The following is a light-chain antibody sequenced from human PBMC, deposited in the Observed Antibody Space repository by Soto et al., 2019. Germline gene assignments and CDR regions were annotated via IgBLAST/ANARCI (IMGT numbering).Light chain of an antibody. Sequence: DIQMTQSPSSLSASVGDRVTTPSRASQGISNYVAWYQQKAGKVPKVLIFAASTLQAGVPSRFSGSGAETKFTPTISSLQSEDFSVYYCQQYNNWPPLTLGGGTKVDIK. J-gene: IGKJ4*01. CDR1: QGISNY. CDR3: QQYNNWPPLT. CDR2: AAS. V-gene: IGKV1-27*01.